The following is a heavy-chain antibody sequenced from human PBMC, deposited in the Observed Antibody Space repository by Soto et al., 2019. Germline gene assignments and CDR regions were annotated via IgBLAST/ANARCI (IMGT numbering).Heavy chain of an antibody. D-gene: IGHD3-9*01. Sequence: QVQVVESGGGVVQPGRSLRLSCAASGFTFSRYAIHWVRQAPGKGLEWVAVMSYDGNQKHYADSVNGRFTVSRDDSENTVFLQMTSLRPEDTATYYCAKDRYFDSYYLASWGQGTLVTVSS. V-gene: IGHV3-30-3*01. CDR1: GFTFSRYA. CDR3: AKDRYFDSYYLAS. CDR2: MSYDGNQK. J-gene: IGHJ4*02.